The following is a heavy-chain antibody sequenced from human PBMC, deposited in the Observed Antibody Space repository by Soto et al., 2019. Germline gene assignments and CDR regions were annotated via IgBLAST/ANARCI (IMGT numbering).Heavy chain of an antibody. Sequence: ASVKVSCKASGGTFSSYAISWVRQAPGQGLEWMGGIIPIFGTANYAQKFQGRVAITADESTSTAYMELSSLRSEDTAVYYCATRLLRGVNYYYGMDVWGQGTTVTVSS. CDR1: GGTFSSYA. V-gene: IGHV1-69*13. D-gene: IGHD3-10*01. J-gene: IGHJ6*02. CDR3: ATRLLRGVNYYYGMDV. CDR2: IIPIFGTA.